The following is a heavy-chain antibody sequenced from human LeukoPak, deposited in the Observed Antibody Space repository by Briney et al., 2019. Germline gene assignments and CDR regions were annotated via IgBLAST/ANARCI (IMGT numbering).Heavy chain of an antibody. Sequence: GGSLRLSCASSVCTVSYNYMSWLRQAPGKGLEWVSVIYSGGSTYYADSVKGRFTISRDNAKSSLYLQMNSLRAEDTAVYYCVGLRSTSLRSSYYYCYNYWGQGIQVTVSS. CDR2: IYSGGST. CDR3: VGLRSTSLRSSYYYCYNY. D-gene: IGHD3-22*01. J-gene: IGHJ4*02. V-gene: IGHV3-53*01. CDR1: VCTVSYNY.